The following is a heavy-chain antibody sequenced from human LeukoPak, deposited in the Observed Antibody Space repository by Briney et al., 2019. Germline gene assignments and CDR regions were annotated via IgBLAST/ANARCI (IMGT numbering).Heavy chain of an antibody. Sequence: PGGSLRLSCAASGFTFSDSYMSWIRQAPGKGLEWVSDISSSGVFTNYADSVKGRFTISRDNAKNSVYLQMKSLRVDDTAVYYCVKDDGGSYAFDYWGQGILVTVAS. CDR1: GFTFSDSY. CDR3: VKDDGGSYAFDY. CDR2: ISSSGVFT. J-gene: IGHJ4*02. V-gene: IGHV3-11*05. D-gene: IGHD1-26*01.